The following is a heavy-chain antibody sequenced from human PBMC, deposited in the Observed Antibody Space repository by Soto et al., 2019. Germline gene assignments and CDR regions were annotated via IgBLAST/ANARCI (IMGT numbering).Heavy chain of an antibody. CDR3: AKNWNWGSLVH. CDR2: IYYSGST. D-gene: IGHD7-27*01. J-gene: IGHJ4*02. CDR1: GGSISSYY. V-gene: IGHV4-59*08. Sequence: PSETLSLTCTVSGGSISSYYWNWIRQSPGKGLEWIGYIYYSGSTNYNPSLKSRVTISVDTPKNQFSLKLSSVTAADTAVYYCAKNWNWGSLVHWGQGTLVTVSS.